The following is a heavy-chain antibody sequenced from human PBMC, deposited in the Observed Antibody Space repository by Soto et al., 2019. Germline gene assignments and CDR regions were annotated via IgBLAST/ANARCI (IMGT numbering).Heavy chain of an antibody. J-gene: IGHJ4*02. V-gene: IGHV4-34*01. D-gene: IGHD1-26*01. Sequence: PSETLSLTCAVYGGSFSGYYWSWIRQPPGKGLEWIGEINHSGSTNYNPSLKSRVTISVDTSKNQFSLKLSSVTAADTAVYYCERVPKYRYSGGYYRDVWGQGTLVTVSS. CDR2: INHSGST. CDR3: ERVPKYRYSGGYYRDV. CDR1: GGSFSGYY.